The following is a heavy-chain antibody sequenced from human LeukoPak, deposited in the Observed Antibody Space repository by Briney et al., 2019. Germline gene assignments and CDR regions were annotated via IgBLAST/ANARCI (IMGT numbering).Heavy chain of an antibody. J-gene: IGHJ3*02. Sequence: KSGGSLRLSCAASGFTFSSYSMNWARQAPGKGLEWVSYISSSSTTICYADSVKGRFTISRDNAKNSLYLQMNSLRAEDTAVYYCSREMENTFDIWGQGTMVT. CDR3: SREMENTFDI. V-gene: IGHV3-48*01. D-gene: IGHD1/OR15-1a*01. CDR2: ISSSSTTI. CDR1: GFTFSSYS.